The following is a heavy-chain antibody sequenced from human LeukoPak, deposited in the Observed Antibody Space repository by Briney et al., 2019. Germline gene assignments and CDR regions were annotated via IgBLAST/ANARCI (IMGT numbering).Heavy chain of an antibody. CDR3: ARAKSTMVRGVYGMDV. CDR1: GGSISSTTYY. D-gene: IGHD3-10*01. Sequence: PSETLSLTCTVSGGSISSTTYYGGWIRQPPGKGLEWIGSSYYSGSTYYNPSLKSRVTISVDTSKNQFSLKLSSVTAADTAVYYCARAKSTMVRGVYGMDVWGQGTTVTVSS. V-gene: IGHV4-39*01. J-gene: IGHJ6*02. CDR2: SYYSGST.